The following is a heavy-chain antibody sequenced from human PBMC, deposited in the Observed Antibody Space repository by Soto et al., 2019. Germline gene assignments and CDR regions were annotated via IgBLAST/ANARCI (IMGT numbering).Heavy chain of an antibody. J-gene: IGHJ4*02. CDR1: GGSISSSAYY. CDR3: ARSLDSSGYLFAY. CDR2: TYYTGST. D-gene: IGHD3-22*01. Sequence: QVQLQESGPGLVKPSQTLSLTCTVSGGSISSSAYYWSWIRQHPGKGLEWIGYTYYTGSTYYNPSLKSRVXXSXDXXKNQFSLKVASVTAADTAVYYCARSLDSSGYLFAYWGQGTLVTVSS. V-gene: IGHV4-31*03.